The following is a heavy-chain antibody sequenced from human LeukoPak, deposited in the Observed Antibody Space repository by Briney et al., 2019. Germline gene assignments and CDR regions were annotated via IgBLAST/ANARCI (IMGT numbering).Heavy chain of an antibody. CDR2: ISGSGGST. V-gene: IGHV3-23*01. D-gene: IGHD5-24*01. Sequence: GGSLRLSCAASGFTFSSYSMNWVRQAPGKGLEWVSAISGSGGSTYYADSVKGRFTISRDNSKNTLYLQMNSLRAEDTAVYYCASRDGYNWAFDYWGQGTLVTVSS. J-gene: IGHJ4*02. CDR3: ASRDGYNWAFDY. CDR1: GFTFSSYS.